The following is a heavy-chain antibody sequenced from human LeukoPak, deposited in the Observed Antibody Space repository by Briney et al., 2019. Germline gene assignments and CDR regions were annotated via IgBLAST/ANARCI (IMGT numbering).Heavy chain of an antibody. CDR2: IWYDGSNK. D-gene: IGHD2-21*02. J-gene: IGHJ4*02. V-gene: IGHV3-33*01. CDR3: ARDRDIVVVTAISY. CDR1: GFTFSSYG. Sequence: PGGSLRLSCAASGFTFSSYGMHWVRQAPGKGLEWGTVIWYDGSNKYYADSVKGRFTISRDNSKNTLYLQMNSLRAEDTAVYYCARDRDIVVVTAISYWGQGTLVTVSS.